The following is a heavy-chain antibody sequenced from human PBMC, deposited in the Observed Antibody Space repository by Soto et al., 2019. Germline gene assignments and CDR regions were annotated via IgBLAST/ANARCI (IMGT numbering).Heavy chain of an antibody. J-gene: IGHJ6*02. CDR1: GDSVSSNSAI. V-gene: IGHV6-1*01. CDR2: TFYGSEWYN. CDR3: ARTYSSGWSYYYGTDV. D-gene: IGHD6-19*01. Sequence: SQTLSLTCAISGDSVSSNSAIWNWIRQSPSRGLEWLGRTFYGSEWYNDYAVSVRSRITINADTSKNQFSLQLNSVTPEDTAVYYCARTYSSGWSYYYGTDVWGQGTTVTV.